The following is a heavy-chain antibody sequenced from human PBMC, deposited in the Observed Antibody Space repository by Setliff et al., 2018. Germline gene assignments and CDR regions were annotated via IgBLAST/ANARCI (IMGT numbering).Heavy chain of an antibody. CDR2: IKSKTDGGTT. D-gene: IGHD6-13*01. CDR3: TTAPLAAASTC. CDR1: GFTFSSYS. J-gene: IGHJ4*02. Sequence: GGSLRLSCAASGFTFSSYSMNWVRQAPGKGLEWVGRIKSKTDGGTTDYAAHVKGRFTISRDDSKNTLYLQMNSLKTEDTAVYYCTTAPLAAASTCWGQGTLVTVSS. V-gene: IGHV3-15*01.